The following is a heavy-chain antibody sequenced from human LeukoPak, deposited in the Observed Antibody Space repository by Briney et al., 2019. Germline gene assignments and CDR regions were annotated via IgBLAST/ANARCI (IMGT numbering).Heavy chain of an antibody. D-gene: IGHD5-12*01. V-gene: IGHV1-18*01. Sequence: ASVKVSCKASGYTFTSYGISWVRQAPGQGLEWMGWISAYNGNTNYPQKLQGRVTMTTDTSTSTAYMELRSLRSDDTAVYYCARILDMVARGGPYYYGMDVWGQGTTVTVSS. CDR1: GYTFTSYG. CDR3: ARILDMVARGGPYYYGMDV. J-gene: IGHJ6*02. CDR2: ISAYNGNT.